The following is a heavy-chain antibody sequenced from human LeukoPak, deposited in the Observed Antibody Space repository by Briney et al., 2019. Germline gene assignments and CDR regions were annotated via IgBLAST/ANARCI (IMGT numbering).Heavy chain of an antibody. Sequence: KAGGSLRLSCAASGFTFSDYYMSWIRQAPGKGLEWVSYISSSGSTIYYADSVKGRFTISRDNAKNSLYLQMNSLRAEDTAVYYCARDAGLRYFDWLLIPFDYWGQGTLVTVSS. D-gene: IGHD3-9*01. CDR1: GFTFSDYY. CDR2: ISSSGSTI. V-gene: IGHV3-11*04. CDR3: ARDAGLRYFDWLLIPFDY. J-gene: IGHJ4*02.